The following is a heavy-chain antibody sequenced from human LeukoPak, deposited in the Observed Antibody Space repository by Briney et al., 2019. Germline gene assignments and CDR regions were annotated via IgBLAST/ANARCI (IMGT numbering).Heavy chain of an antibody. CDR2: IEHNGSDK. CDR1: GFTFSAYW. J-gene: IGHJ4*02. CDR3: ARRGYGGSYFDY. Sequence: GGSLGLSCAASGFTFSAYWMTWVRRAPGKGLEWVGNIEHNGSDKYYVGSVKGRFTISRDNAKNSLFLQMNSLSAEDAAVYFCARRGYGGSYFDYWGQGTLVTVSS. D-gene: IGHD1-26*01. V-gene: IGHV3-7*01.